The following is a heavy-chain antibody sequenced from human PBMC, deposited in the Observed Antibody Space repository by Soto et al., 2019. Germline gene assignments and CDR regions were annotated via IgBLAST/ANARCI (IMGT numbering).Heavy chain of an antibody. J-gene: IGHJ4*02. V-gene: IGHV3-23*01. CDR2: ISATGTTT. CDR1: EFSFSSYA. D-gene: IGHD6-13*01. Sequence: EVQLMESGGGLVQPGGSLRLSCAASEFSFSSYALNWVRQAPGKGLEWVSAISATGTTTYYADSVKGRFTISRDNSKRTLFLQMDSLSPEDTAVYYCATYSSPLDYWGQGTLVPVSS. CDR3: ATYSSPLDY.